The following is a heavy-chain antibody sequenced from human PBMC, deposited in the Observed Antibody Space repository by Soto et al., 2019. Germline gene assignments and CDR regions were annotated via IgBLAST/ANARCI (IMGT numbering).Heavy chain of an antibody. J-gene: IGHJ3*02. V-gene: IGHV3-48*01. CDR2: IMPGSSHL. D-gene: IGHD1-26*01. CDR1: GFTFSIYS. Sequence: EVQLVESGGGLVQPGGSLRLTCAASGFTFSIYSMNWVRQAPGKGLEWVSYIMPGSSHLFYADSVKGRFTISSDNDKNSRYLQMTSLRAEDPALYYCAIETVGAASVHVFDTWGQGTMVAVSS. CDR3: AIETVGAASVHVFDT.